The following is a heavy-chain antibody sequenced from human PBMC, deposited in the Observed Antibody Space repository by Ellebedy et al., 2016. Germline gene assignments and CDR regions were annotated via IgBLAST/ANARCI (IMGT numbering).Heavy chain of an antibody. V-gene: IGHV4-61*02. CDR2: ISTSGNT. CDR1: GGSINSGAYY. Sequence: SETLSLTXTVSGGSINSGAYYWSWIRQPSGKGPEWIGRISTSGNTIYNPSLKSRVTMSVDTSKNHFSLELTSVTVADTAVYYCATLTIPGGSDYWGQGALVTVSS. D-gene: IGHD3-16*01. CDR3: ATLTIPGGSDY. J-gene: IGHJ4*02.